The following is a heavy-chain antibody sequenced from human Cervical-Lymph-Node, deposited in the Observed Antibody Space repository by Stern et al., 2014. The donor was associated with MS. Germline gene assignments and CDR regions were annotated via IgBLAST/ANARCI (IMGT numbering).Heavy chain of an antibody. CDR3: ARGGRGSGLDY. V-gene: IGHV3-30-3*01. CDR2: ISYAGSSE. CDR1: GFTSANYP. J-gene: IGHJ4*02. Sequence: VQLVESGAGVVQPGRSLRLPCAASGFTSANYPMHWVRQPPGKGLEWVTFISYAGSSEDYADSVQGRFTISRDKSKNTLYLQLNSLRAEDTAVYYCARGGRGSGLDYWGQGTLVTVSS. D-gene: IGHD6-19*01.